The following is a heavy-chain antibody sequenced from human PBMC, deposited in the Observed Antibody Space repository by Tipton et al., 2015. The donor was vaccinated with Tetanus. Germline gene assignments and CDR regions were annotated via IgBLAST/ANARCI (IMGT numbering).Heavy chain of an antibody. D-gene: IGHD3-16*01. J-gene: IGHJ4*02. V-gene: IGHV4-30-4*08. CDR2: IYQTDST. Sequence: TLSLTCIVSGGSLRTSDYYGAWVRQPPGQGLEWLGYIYQTDSTYYNPSVRSRLTLSLRRSKNQVSLKLSSVTAADTAVYYCVRGRGLGAYSFGFEYWGQGALVTVSS. CDR3: VRGRGLGAYSFGFEY. CDR1: GGSLRTSDYY.